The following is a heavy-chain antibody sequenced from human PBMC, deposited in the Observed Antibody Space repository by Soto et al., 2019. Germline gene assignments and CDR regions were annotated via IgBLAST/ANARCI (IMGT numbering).Heavy chain of an antibody. CDR3: ARAGFCSTTSCSDAFDI. D-gene: IGHD2-2*01. CDR2: INAGNGNT. Sequence: GASVKVSCKAAGYTYTKYAMHWGSQATEQRPEWMGWINAGNGNTKFSQRFQGRVTITRDTSANIAYMELSSLTSEDTAVYYCARAGFCSTTSCSDAFDIWGQGTMVTVS. V-gene: IGHV1-3*01. CDR1: GYTYTKYA. J-gene: IGHJ3*02.